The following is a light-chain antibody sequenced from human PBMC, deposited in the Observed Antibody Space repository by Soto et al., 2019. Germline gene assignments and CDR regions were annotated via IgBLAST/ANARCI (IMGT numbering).Light chain of an antibody. CDR3: QQSYSTPFT. Sequence: DIQMTQSPSSLSASVGDRVTITCRASQSISSYLNWYQQKPGKAPKLLIYAASSLQSGVPSTFSGSGSGTDFTPTIISLQPADFATYYCQQSYSTPFTFGPGTQVDIK. CDR2: AAS. V-gene: IGKV1-39*01. CDR1: QSISSY. J-gene: IGKJ3*01.